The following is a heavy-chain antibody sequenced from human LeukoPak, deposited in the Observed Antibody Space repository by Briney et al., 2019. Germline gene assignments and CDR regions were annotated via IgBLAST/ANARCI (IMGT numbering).Heavy chain of an antibody. J-gene: IGHJ4*02. CDR2: IRYDGSNK. CDR1: GFTFSSYG. Sequence: GGSLRLSCAASGFTFSSYGMHWVREAPGKGLEWVAFIRYDGSNKYYADSVKGRFTISRDNSKNTLYLQMNSLRAEDTAVYYCAKDPLRFLEWTDTYYFDYWGQGTLVTVSS. CDR3: AKDPLRFLEWTDTYYFDY. D-gene: IGHD3-3*01. V-gene: IGHV3-30*02.